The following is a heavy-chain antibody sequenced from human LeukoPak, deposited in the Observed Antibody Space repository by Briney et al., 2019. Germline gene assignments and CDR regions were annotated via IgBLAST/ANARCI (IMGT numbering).Heavy chain of an antibody. V-gene: IGHV1-46*01. J-gene: IGHJ5*02. CDR1: GYTFTTYY. D-gene: IGHD3-10*01. Sequence: ASVKVSCKASGYTFTTYYMHWLRQAPGQGLEWMGIINLSGGDTTYSQKFQGRVTMTRDMSTSTVYMELSSLRSADTAVYYCAGDYSYYGSGSYKFFDPWGQGTLVTVSS. CDR2: INLSGGDT. CDR3: AGDYSYYGSGSYKFFDP.